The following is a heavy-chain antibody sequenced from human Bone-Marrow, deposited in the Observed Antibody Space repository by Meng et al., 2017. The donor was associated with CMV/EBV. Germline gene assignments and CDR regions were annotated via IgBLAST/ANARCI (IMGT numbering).Heavy chain of an antibody. D-gene: IGHD2-2*01. J-gene: IGHJ3*02. CDR1: GFSLSTSGVG. CDR2: IYWNDDK. CDR3: ARMGFSSTSCGQDDAFDI. V-gene: IGHV2-5*01. Sequence: SGPTLVKPTQTLTLTCTFSGFSLSTSGVGVGWIRQPPGKALEWLALIYWNDDKRYSPSLKTRLTISKDTSKNQVVLTMTNMDPVDTATYYCARMGFSSTSCGQDDAFDIWGQGTMVTVSS.